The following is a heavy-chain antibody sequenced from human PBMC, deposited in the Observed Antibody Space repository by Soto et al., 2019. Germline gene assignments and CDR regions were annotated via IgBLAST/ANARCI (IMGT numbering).Heavy chain of an antibody. D-gene: IGHD2-2*01. J-gene: IGHJ5*01. CDR3: ARLVGNSWLDS. Sequence: SETLSLTCTVSGGSISSYYWSWIRQPPGKGLEWIGYIYYSGSTNYNPSLKSRVTISVDTYKNQFSLQLNSVTPDDTAVYYCARLVGNSWLDSWGQGTLVTVSS. V-gene: IGHV4-59*08. CDR2: IYYSGST. CDR1: GGSISSYY.